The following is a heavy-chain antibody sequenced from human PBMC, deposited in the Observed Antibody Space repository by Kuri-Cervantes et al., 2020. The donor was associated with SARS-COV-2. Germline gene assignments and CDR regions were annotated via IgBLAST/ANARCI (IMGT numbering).Heavy chain of an antibody. CDR1: GGSISSSSSYF. Sequence: SETLSLTCTVSGGSISSSSSYFWGWIRQPPGSGLEFIGNIYYTGSTYYNPSLQSRVTISVDTSKKQFSLKLRSVTAADTAIYYCARRRGAITGPGGYFDYWGQGALVPSPQ. V-gene: IGHV4-39*01. D-gene: IGHD1-1*01. J-gene: IGHJ4*02. CDR2: IYYTGST. CDR3: ARRRGAITGPGGYFDY.